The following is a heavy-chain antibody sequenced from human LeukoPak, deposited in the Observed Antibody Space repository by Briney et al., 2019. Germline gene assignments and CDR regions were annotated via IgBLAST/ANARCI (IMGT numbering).Heavy chain of an antibody. CDR1: GFAFSSYN. CDR2: ISTTSTYI. Sequence: GGSLRLSCAASGFAFSSYNMNWVRQAPGKGLEWISFISTTSTYIYYADSVKGRFTVSRDNSKNLLYLQMDSLRVEDTAVYYCARAGTCSSTSCDGGIEYWGQGTLVTVSS. CDR3: ARAGTCSSTSCDGGIEY. J-gene: IGHJ4*02. V-gene: IGHV3-21*06. D-gene: IGHD2-2*01.